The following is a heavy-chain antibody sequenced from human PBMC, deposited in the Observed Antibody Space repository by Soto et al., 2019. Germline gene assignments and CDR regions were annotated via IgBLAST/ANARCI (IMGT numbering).Heavy chain of an antibody. CDR1: GSSVSNNTAA. CDR3: AREGGNRYYYYGMDV. Sequence: PSQTLTLTCAISGSSVSNNTAAWNWIRQYPSRGLEWLGRTYYRSKWYNDYAVSVKSRITINPDTSKNQFSLQLNSVTPEDTAVYYCAREGGNRYYYYGMDVWGQGTTVTVS. J-gene: IGHJ6*02. CDR2: TYYRSKWYN. D-gene: IGHD1-26*01. V-gene: IGHV6-1*01.